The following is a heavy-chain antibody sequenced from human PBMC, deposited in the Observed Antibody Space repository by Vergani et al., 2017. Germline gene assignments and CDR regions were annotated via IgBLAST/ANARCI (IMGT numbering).Heavy chain of an antibody. CDR2: IHYSENT. Sequence: QVQLKESGPGLVKSSETLSLTCSVSFDSIRNLYCNWIRQPPGKGLEWIGSIHYSENTNYNPSLKTRVTISVDTSKIQFSLTLTSVTAADTAVYYCASDTHSGQRADRWGQGILVTVTS. CDR1: FDSIRNLY. CDR3: ASDTHSGQRADR. V-gene: IGHV4-59*11. D-gene: IGHD6-19*01. J-gene: IGHJ5*02.